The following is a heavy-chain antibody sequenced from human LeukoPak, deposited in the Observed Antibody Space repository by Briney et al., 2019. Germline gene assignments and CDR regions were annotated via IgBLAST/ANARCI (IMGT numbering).Heavy chain of an antibody. Sequence: GRSLRLSCAASGFSFSTYTMHWVRQAPGKGLEWVAVISFDGNTKLYADSVKGRFTISRDDSKSTLYLQMNSLRPEDTAVYYCARAGSPTQNWFDPWGQGTLVTVPS. CDR2: ISFDGNTK. D-gene: IGHD6-19*01. CDR1: GFSFSTYT. J-gene: IGHJ5*02. V-gene: IGHV3-30-3*01. CDR3: ARAGSPTQNWFDP.